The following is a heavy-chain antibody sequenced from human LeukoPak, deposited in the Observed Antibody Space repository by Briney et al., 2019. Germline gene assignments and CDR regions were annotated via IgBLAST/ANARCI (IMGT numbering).Heavy chain of an antibody. Sequence: GGSLRLSCTASGFSFSSYGIYWVRQAPGKGLEWVAFIRYDGNNKYYADPVKGRFTISRDNSKNTVFLQMNSLTAEDTALYYCAVLFGASYYRDVWGKGTTVTISS. CDR2: IRYDGNNK. CDR1: GFSFSSYG. CDR3: AVLFGASYYRDV. V-gene: IGHV3-30*02. J-gene: IGHJ6*03. D-gene: IGHD3-3*01.